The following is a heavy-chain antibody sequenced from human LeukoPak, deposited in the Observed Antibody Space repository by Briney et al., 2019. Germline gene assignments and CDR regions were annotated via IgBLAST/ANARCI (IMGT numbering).Heavy chain of an antibody. CDR3: ARVRGSSYIYSMDV. CDR2: ISSRGTYI. D-gene: IGHD6-13*01. CDR1: GFTFMTYS. J-gene: IGHJ6*03. Sequence: GGSLRLSCSASGFTFMTYSMNWVRQAPGKGLEWVSSISSRGTYIYYVDSVKGRFTISSDNAKNSLYLQMNSLRADDTAVYYCARVRGSSYIYSMDVWGKGTTVTVSS. V-gene: IGHV3-21*01.